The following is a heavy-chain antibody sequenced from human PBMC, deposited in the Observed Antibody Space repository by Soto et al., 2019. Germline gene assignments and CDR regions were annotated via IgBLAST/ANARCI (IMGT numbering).Heavy chain of an antibody. CDR2: FSGSGDST. V-gene: IGHV3-23*01. Sequence: VQLLESGGGLVQPGGSLRLSCAASGFTFSTYAMSWVRQAPGKGLEWVSLFSGSGDSTYYADSVKGRFTISRVNSKSTLELQMNRRRAENTAAYYWAKGLGSVRGAGGVMYVCGKGTTVTVSS. J-gene: IGHJ6*03. CDR1: GFTFSTYA. D-gene: IGHD3-10*01. CDR3: AKGLGSVRGAGGVMYV.